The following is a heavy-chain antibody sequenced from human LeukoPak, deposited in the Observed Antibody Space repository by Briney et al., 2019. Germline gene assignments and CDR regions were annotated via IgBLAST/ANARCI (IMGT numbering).Heavy chain of an antibody. D-gene: IGHD3-10*01. Sequence: GGSLRLSCAASGFTFSSYAMSWVRQAPGKGLEWVSAISGSGGSTYYADSVKGRFTISRDNSKNTLYLQMNSLRAEDTAVYYCAKDDTWVLLWFGEPTGHYWGQGTLVTVSS. CDR1: GFTFSSYA. J-gene: IGHJ4*02. CDR2: ISGSGGST. V-gene: IGHV3-23*01. CDR3: AKDDTWVLLWFGEPTGHY.